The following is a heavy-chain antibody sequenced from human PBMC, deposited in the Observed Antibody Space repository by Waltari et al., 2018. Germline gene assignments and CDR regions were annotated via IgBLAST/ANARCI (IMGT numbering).Heavy chain of an antibody. D-gene: IGHD7-27*01. J-gene: IGHJ4*02. Sequence: QVQLQESGPGLVKPSETLSLTCTVSGGSISSYYWSWIRQPPGKGLEWIGYIYYSRSTNANPSLKSRVTISVDTSKNQFSLKLSSVTAADTAVYYCAREKLGYFDYWGQGTLVTVSS. V-gene: IGHV4-59*01. CDR1: GGSISSYY. CDR2: IYYSRST. CDR3: AREKLGYFDY.